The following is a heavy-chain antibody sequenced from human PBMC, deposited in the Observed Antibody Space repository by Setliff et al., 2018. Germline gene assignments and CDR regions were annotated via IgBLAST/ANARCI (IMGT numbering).Heavy chain of an antibody. J-gene: IGHJ4*02. CDR2: ISPYSGNA. Sequence: ASVTVSCKASGYTFVDYGVTWVRQAPGQGLEWVGWISPYSGNAYSAPKFQGRLSLTTDTSTTTAYLELRSLRSDDSAVYFCSRLVRFCTRTVCQRLSGDDFWGQGTRVTVSS. D-gene: IGHD3-10*01. CDR3: SRLVRFCTRTVCQRLSGDDF. V-gene: IGHV1-18*01. CDR1: GYTFVDYG.